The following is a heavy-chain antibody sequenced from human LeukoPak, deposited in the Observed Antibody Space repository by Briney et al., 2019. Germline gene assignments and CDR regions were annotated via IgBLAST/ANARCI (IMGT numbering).Heavy chain of an antibody. CDR1: GGSISSSNYY. J-gene: IGHJ4*02. Sequence: SETLSLTCTVSGGSISSSNYYCGWIRQPPGKGLEWIGSMYHSGSTYYNPFLKSRVIISVDTTKNQFFLKLSSETAANTAVYYCATITFGGVKGSYYFDYWGKGTLVTVSS. D-gene: IGHD3-16*01. CDR3: ATITFGGVKGSYYFDY. CDR2: MYHSGST. V-gene: IGHV4-39*01.